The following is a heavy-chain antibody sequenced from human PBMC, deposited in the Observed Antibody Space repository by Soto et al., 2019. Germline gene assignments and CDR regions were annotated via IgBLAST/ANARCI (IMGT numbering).Heavy chain of an antibody. CDR1: GFTFSDYY. CDR2: ISSSGSTI. V-gene: IGHV3-11*01. D-gene: IGHD3-9*01. CDR3: ARDLTYYDILTGYLSVPYYYYGMDV. J-gene: IGHJ6*02. Sequence: PGGSLRLSCAASGFTFSDYYMSWIRQAPGKGLEWVSYISSSGSTIYYADSVKGRFTISRDNAKNSLYLQMNSLRAEDTAVYYCARDLTYYDILTGYLSVPYYYYGMDVWGQGTTVTVSS.